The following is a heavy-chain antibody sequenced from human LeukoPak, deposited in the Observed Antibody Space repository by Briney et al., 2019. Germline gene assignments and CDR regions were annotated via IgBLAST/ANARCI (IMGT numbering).Heavy chain of an antibody. CDR2: ISPSGST. V-gene: IGHV4-61*02. D-gene: IGHD1-26*01. CDR1: GGSISSNNYY. CDR3: ARDRYSGSSYFDY. J-gene: IGHJ4*02. Sequence: PSQTLSLTCTVSGGSISSNNYYWSWIRQPAGKGLEWIGRISPSGSTNYNPSLKSRVTISVDTSKNQFSLKLSSVTAADTAVYYCARDRYSGSSYFDYWGQGTLVTVSS.